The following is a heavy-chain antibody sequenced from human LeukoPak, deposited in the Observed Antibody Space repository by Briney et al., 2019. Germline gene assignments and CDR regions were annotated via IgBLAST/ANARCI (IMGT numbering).Heavy chain of an antibody. V-gene: IGHV3-30-3*01. CDR2: ISYDGSNK. J-gene: IGHJ6*02. D-gene: IGHD2-15*01. CDR3: AKDSEVDYYYGMDV. Sequence: GRSLRLSCAASGFTFSSYAMHWVRQAPGKGLEWVAVISYDGSNKYYADSVKGRFTISRDNSKNTLYLQMNSLRAEDTALYYCAKDSEVDYYYGMDVWGQGTTVTVSS. CDR1: GFTFSSYA.